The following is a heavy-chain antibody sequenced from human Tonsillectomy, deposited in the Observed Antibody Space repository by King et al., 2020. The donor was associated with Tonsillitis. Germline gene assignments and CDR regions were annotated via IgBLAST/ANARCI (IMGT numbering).Heavy chain of an antibody. CDR3: AEDTVRFLEWSHDAFDI. Sequence: VQLVESGGGLVQPGRSLRLSCAASGFNFDDYAMHWVRQVPGKGLEWVSGISWNSGRIDYADSVKGRFTISRDNAKNSLYLQMKSLRPEDTALYYCAEDTVRFLEWSHDAFDIWGQGTMVTVSS. V-gene: IGHV3-9*01. CDR1: GFNFDDYA. D-gene: IGHD3-3*01. CDR2: ISWNSGRI. J-gene: IGHJ3*02.